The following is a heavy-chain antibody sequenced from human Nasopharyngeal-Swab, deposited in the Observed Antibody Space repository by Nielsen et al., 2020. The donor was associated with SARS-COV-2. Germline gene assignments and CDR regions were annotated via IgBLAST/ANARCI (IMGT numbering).Heavy chain of an antibody. D-gene: IGHD3-16*02. V-gene: IGHV3-30*18. CDR3: AKGGYGYDYVWGSYRSDAFDI. CDR1: GFTFSSYG. CDR2: ISYDGSIK. Sequence: GESLKISCAASGFTFSSYGIHWVRQAPGKGLEWVAIISYDGSIKYYADSVKGRFTISRDNAKNSLYLQMNSLRAEDTALYYCAKGGYGYDYVWGSYRSDAFDIWGQGTMVTVSS. J-gene: IGHJ3*02.